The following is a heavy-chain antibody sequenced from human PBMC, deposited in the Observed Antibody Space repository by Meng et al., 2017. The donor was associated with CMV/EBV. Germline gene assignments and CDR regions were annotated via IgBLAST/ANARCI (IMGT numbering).Heavy chain of an antibody. CDR2: IRYDGSNK. CDR1: GFTFSSYG. J-gene: IGHJ6*02. CDR3: AKDSNCGGDCYSDYYYGMDV. V-gene: IGHV3-30*02. D-gene: IGHD2-21*01. Sequence: GESLKISCAASGFTFSSYGMHWVRQAPGKGPEWVAFIRYDGSNKYYADSVKGRFTISRDNSKNTLYLQMNSLRAEDTAVYYCAKDSNCGGDCYSDYYYGMDVWGQGTTVTVSS.